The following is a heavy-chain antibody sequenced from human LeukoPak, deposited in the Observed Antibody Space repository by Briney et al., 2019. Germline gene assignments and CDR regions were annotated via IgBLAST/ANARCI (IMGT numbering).Heavy chain of an antibody. D-gene: IGHD2-21*01. V-gene: IGHV1-2*02. CDR1: GYTFTGYY. J-gene: IGHJ6*03. CDR3: ARYKCGGNCYLYYYMDV. Sequence: ASVKVSCKASGYTFTGYYMHWVRQAPGQGLEWMGWINPNSGGTIYAQKFQGRVTLTRDTSINTAYMELSRLRSDDTAVYYCARYKCGGNCYLYYYMDVWGKGTTVTVSS. CDR2: INPNSGGT.